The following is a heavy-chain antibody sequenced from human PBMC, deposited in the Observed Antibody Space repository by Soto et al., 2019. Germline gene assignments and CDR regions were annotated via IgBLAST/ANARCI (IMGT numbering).Heavy chain of an antibody. J-gene: IGHJ4*02. CDR3: ARDLGV. CDR1: GFTFIDYW. Sequence: GGSLRLSCVGSGFTFIDYWMHWVRQVPGKGLVWVSRINRDGSRTNYAGSVRGRFTISRDNAKNTLYLQMNSLRAEDTAVYYCARDLGVWGQGTLVTVSS. V-gene: IGHV3-74*01. CDR2: INRDGSRT. D-gene: IGHD3-16*01.